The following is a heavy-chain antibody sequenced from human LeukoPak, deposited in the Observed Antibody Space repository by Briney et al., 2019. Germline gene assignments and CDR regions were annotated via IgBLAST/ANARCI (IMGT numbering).Heavy chain of an antibody. D-gene: IGHD2-2*01. CDR1: GGSISSCY. V-gene: IGHV4-34*01. Sequence: SETLSLTCTVSGGSISSCYWSWIRQPAGKGLEWIGEINHSGSTNYNPSLKSRVTISVDTSKNQFSLKLSSVTAADTAVYYCARRGVPATRGWFDPWGQGTLVTVSS. CDR2: INHSGST. CDR3: ARRGVPATRGWFDP. J-gene: IGHJ5*02.